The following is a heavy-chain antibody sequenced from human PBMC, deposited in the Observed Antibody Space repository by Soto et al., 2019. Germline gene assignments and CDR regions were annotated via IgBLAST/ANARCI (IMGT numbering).Heavy chain of an antibody. J-gene: IGHJ4*02. CDR1: GYTFTSYD. Sequence: QVQLVQSGAEVKKPGASVKVSCKASGYTFTSYDINWLRQATGQGLEWMGWMNPNSSNTGYAQKFQGRVTMSRNTSISTAYMELSSMRSEYTAVYYCARTRYGDNVDYWGQGTLVTVSS. D-gene: IGHD4-17*01. CDR2: MNPNSSNT. CDR3: ARTRYGDNVDY. V-gene: IGHV1-8*01.